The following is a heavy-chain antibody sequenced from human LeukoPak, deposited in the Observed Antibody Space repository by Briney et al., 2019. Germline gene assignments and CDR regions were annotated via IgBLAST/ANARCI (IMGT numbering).Heavy chain of an antibody. CDR3: ARRANPTYYDYIWGIQYFDY. D-gene: IGHD3-16*01. V-gene: IGHV4-4*02. Sequence: PSGTLSLTCAVSGGSISSSNWWSWVRQPPGKGLEWIGEIYHSGSTNYNPSLKSRVTISVDKSKNQFSLKLSSVTAADTAVYYCARRANPTYYDYIWGIQYFDYWGQGTLVTVSS. CDR1: GGSISSSNW. CDR2: IYHSGST. J-gene: IGHJ4*02.